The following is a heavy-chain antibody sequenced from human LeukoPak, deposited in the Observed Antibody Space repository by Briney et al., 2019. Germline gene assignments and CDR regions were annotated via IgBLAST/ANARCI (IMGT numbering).Heavy chain of an antibody. V-gene: IGHV4-30-4*01. J-gene: IGHJ4*02. CDR2: IYYSGST. CDR1: GGSISSGDYY. Sequence: SETLSLTCTVSGGSISSGDYYWSWIRQPPGKGLEWIGYIYYSGSTYYNPSLKSRVTMSVDTSKNQFSLKLSSVTAADTAVYYCARDPVDYYDSSGYSDYWGQGTLVTVSS. CDR3: ARDPVDYYDSSGYSDY. D-gene: IGHD3-22*01.